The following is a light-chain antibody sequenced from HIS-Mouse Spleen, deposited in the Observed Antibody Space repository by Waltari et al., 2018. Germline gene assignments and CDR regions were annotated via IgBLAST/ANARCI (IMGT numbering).Light chain of an antibody. CDR3: CSYAGSSTWV. J-gene: IGLJ3*02. CDR1: SSDVGRYNL. V-gene: IGLV2-23*01. Sequence: QSALTQPASVSWSPGQSITISCTGTSSDVGRYNLVSWYQQHPGKAPKHMIYEGSKRPSEVSNRFSGSKSGNTASLTISGLQAEDEADYYCCSYAGSSTWVFGGGTKLTVL. CDR2: EGS.